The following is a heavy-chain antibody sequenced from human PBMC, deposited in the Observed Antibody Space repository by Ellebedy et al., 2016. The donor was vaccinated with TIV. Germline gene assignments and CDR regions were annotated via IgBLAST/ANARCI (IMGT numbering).Heavy chain of an antibody. CDR1: GFTFSRNA. CDR3: VIGSTSFLGY. J-gene: IGHJ4*02. V-gene: IGHV3-73*01. Sequence: GGSLRLSXATSGFTFSRNAMTWVHQASGKGLEWVGRIKSKADNYATAYAASVKGRFAISREDSKNTAYLQMNSLKSEDTAVYHCVIGSTSFLGYWGQGTLVTVSS. CDR2: IKSKADNYAT. D-gene: IGHD3-16*02.